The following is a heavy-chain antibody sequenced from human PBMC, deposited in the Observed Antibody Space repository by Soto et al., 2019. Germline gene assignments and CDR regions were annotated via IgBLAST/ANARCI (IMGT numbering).Heavy chain of an antibody. CDR3: ARGVWEMATIDY. CDR2: IWYDGSNK. D-gene: IGHD2-8*01. V-gene: IGHV3-33*01. Sequence: QVQLVESGGGVVPPGRSLRLSCAASGFTFSSYGMHWVRQAPGKGLEWVAVIWYDGSNKYYADSVKGRFTISRDNSKNTLYLQMNSLRAEDTAVYYCARGVWEMATIDYWGQGTLVTVSS. J-gene: IGHJ4*02. CDR1: GFTFSSYG.